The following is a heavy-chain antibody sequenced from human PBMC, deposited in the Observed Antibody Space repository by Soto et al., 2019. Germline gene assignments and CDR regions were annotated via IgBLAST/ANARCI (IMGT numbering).Heavy chain of an antibody. V-gene: IGHV1-3*04. CDR3: ARDTDLTLVTTLDY. CDR1: GYTFKSDQ. J-gene: IGHJ4*02. CDR2: INISNGNT. Sequence: ASVKFSFKASGYTFKSDQRYWVRQAPGQRLECMGWINISNGNTEYSQNFQGRVTMTRDTSASTAYMELSSLRSEDTAVYYCARDTDLTLVTTLDYWGQGTPATVSS. D-gene: IGHD4-17*01.